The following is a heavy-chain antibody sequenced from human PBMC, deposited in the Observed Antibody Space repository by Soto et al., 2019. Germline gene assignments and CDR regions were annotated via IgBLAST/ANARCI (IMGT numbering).Heavy chain of an antibody. CDR2: ISYDGSNK. D-gene: IGHD3-10*01. V-gene: IGHV3-30*18. Sequence: QVQLVESGGGVVQPERSLRLSCAASGFTFSSYGMHWVRQAPGKGLEWVAVISYDGSNKYYADSVKGRFTISRDNSKNTLYLQMNSLRAEDTAVYYCAKDLKVRGVGYYGMDVWGQGTTVTVSS. CDR3: AKDLKVRGVGYYGMDV. CDR1: GFTFSSYG. J-gene: IGHJ6*02.